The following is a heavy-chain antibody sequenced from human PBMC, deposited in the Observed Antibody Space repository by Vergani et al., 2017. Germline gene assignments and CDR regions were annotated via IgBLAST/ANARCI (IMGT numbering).Heavy chain of an antibody. V-gene: IGHV7-4-1*02. J-gene: IGHJ3*02. CDR1: GYTFTSYA. CDR2: INTNTGNP. D-gene: IGHD2-15*01. CDR3: AKDIVVVVAAEAAFDI. Sequence: QVQLVQSGSELKKPGASVKVSCKASGYTFTSYAMNWVRQAPGQGLEWMGWINTNTGNPTYAQGFTGRFVFSLDTSVSTAYLQISSLTAEDTAVYYGAKDIVVVVAAEAAFDIWGQGTMVTVSS.